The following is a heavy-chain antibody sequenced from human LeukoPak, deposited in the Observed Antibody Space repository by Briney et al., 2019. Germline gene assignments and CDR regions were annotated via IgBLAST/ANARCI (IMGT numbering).Heavy chain of an antibody. V-gene: IGHV4-31*03. CDR1: GGSISSGGYY. D-gene: IGHD3-10*01. Sequence: SETLSLTCTVSGGSISSGGYYWSWIRQHPGKGLEWIGCIYYSGSTYYNPSLKSRVTISVDTSKNQFSLKLSSVTAADTAVCYCARDAGVWFGEFNYFDYWGQGTLVTVSS. J-gene: IGHJ4*02. CDR3: ARDAGVWFGEFNYFDY. CDR2: IYYSGST.